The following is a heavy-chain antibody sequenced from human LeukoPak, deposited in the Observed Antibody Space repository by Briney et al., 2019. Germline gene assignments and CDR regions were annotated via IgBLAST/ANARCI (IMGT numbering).Heavy chain of an antibody. V-gene: IGHV3-21*01. CDR2: ISSSSSYI. CDR1: GFTFSSHR. D-gene: IGHD3-9*01. Sequence: GGSLRLSCAASGFTFSSHRMNWVRQAPGKGLEWVSSISSSSSYIYYADSVKGRFTISRDNAKNSLYLQMNSLRAEDTAVYYCARGVEVTYYDILTGIDYWGQGTLVTVSS. J-gene: IGHJ4*02. CDR3: ARGVEVTYYDILTGIDY.